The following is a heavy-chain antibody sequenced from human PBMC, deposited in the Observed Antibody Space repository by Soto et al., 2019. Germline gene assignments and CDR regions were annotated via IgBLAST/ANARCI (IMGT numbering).Heavy chain of an antibody. J-gene: IGHJ6*02. Sequence: GESLKISCKGSGYSFTSCWIGWVRQMPGKGLEWMGIIYPGDSDTRYSPSFQGQVTISADKSISTAYLQWSSLKASDTAMYYCARRSSYYDILHYGMDVWGQGTTVTVSS. CDR1: GYSFTSCW. CDR2: IYPGDSDT. V-gene: IGHV5-51*01. CDR3: ARRSSYYDILHYGMDV. D-gene: IGHD3-9*01.